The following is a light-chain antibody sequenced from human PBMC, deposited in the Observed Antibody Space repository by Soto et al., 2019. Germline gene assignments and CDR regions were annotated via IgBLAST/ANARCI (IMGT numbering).Light chain of an antibody. Sequence: DIQMTQSPSTLSASVGDRVTITCRASQSISSWLAWYQQKPGKAPKLLIYDASSLESGVPSRFSGSGSGTEFTLTISSLQPDDSATYYCQQYNSYPMYTFGQGTKVDIK. CDR2: DAS. J-gene: IGKJ2*01. V-gene: IGKV1-5*01. CDR3: QQYNSYPMYT. CDR1: QSISSW.